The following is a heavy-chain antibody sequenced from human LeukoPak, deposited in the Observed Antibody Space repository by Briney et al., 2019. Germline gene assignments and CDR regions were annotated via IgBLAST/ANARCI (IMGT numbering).Heavy chain of an antibody. CDR1: GYSFTSYW. V-gene: IGHV5-51*01. CDR2: IYPGDSDT. CDR3: ARKSYGSGSYYNGELDY. Sequence: GESLKISCKGSGYSFTSYWIGWVRQMPGKGLEWMGIIYPGDSDTRYSPSFQGQVTISADKSISTAYLQWSSLKASDTAMYYCARKSYGSGSYYNGELDYWGQGTLVTVSS. J-gene: IGHJ4*02. D-gene: IGHD3-10*01.